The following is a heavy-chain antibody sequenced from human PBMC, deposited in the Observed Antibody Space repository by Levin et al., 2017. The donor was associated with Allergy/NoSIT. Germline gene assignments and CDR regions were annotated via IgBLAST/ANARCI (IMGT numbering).Heavy chain of an antibody. J-gene: IGHJ6*02. V-gene: IGHV3-23*01. CDR2: ISGSGGST. CDR1: GFTFSSYA. D-gene: IGHD2-21*02. CDR3: AKRMGDRNYYYYGIDV. Sequence: LSLTCAASGFTFSSYAMSWVRQAPGKGLEWVSGISGSGGSTYYADSVKGRFTISRDNSKNTLYLQMNSLRAEDTAVYYWAKRMGDRNYYYYGIDVWGQGTTVTVSS.